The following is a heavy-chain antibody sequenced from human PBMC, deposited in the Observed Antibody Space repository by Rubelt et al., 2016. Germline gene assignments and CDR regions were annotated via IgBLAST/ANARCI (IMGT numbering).Heavy chain of an antibody. J-gene: IGHJ6*02. CDR2: IYYSGST. D-gene: IGHD1-7*01. Sequence: QVQLQESGPGLVKPSETLSLTCTVSGGSISSYYWSWIRQPPGKGLEWIGYIYYSGSTNYNPSLKSRVTISVDTSKNQFSLKLSSGTAADTAVYYCARDRDWNYRMDGMDVWGQGTTVTVSS. V-gene: IGHV4-59*12. CDR3: ARDRDWNYRMDGMDV. CDR1: GGSISSYY.